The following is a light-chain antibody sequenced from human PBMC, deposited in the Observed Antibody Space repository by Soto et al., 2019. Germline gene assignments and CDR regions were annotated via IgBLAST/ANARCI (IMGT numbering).Light chain of an antibody. V-gene: IGKV4-1*01. CDR1: QSVLYSSNNKNY. CDR3: QQYYSTPPFT. CDR2: WAS. J-gene: IGKJ3*01. Sequence: DIVMTQSPDSLAVSLGERATINCKSSQSVLYSSNNKNYLAWYQQKPGQSPKLLIYWASTRESGVPDRFSGSGSWTDFTLTISSLQAEDVAVYYCQQYYSTPPFTFGPGTKVDIK.